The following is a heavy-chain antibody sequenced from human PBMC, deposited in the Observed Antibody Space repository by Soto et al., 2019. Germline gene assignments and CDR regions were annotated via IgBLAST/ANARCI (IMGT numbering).Heavy chain of an antibody. V-gene: IGHV3-21*01. CDR1: GFSFSTNS. CDR2: ITSSSIYI. Sequence: EVQLVESGGGLVKPGGSLRLSCAASGFSFSTNSMNWVRQAPGKGLEWVSSITSSSIYIYYADSVKGRFTISRDNVKNSLYLDMSGLRAEDTAVYYCARGLGYCSSSSCYNDYWGQGTLVTVSS. D-gene: IGHD2-2*02. J-gene: IGHJ4*02. CDR3: ARGLGYCSSSSCYNDY.